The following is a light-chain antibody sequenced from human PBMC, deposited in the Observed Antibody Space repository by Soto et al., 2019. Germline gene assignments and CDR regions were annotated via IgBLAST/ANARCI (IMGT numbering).Light chain of an antibody. CDR3: QQYYSYPHT. CDR1: QGISRY. CDR2: AAS. V-gene: IGKV1-8*01. J-gene: IGKJ1*01. Sequence: AIRMTQSPSSFSAATGDRVTITCRASQGISRYLAWYQQKPGKAPKLLIYAASTLQSGVPSRFSGSGSGTDFSLTISCLQSEDFATYYCQQYYSYPHTFGQGTKVEI.